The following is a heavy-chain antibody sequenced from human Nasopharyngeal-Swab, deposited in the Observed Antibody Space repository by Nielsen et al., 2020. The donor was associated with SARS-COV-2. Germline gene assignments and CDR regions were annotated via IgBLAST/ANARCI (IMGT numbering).Heavy chain of an antibody. Sequence: GGSLRLSCAASGFTVSSNYMGWVRQAPGKGLEWVSVIYSGGSTYYADSVKGRFTISRDNSKNTLYLQMNSLRAEDTAVYYSSTTPAGTYYYYMDVWGKGTTVTVSS. D-gene: IGHD2/OR15-2a*01. CDR1: GFTVSSNY. CDR3: STTPAGTYYYYMDV. J-gene: IGHJ6*03. V-gene: IGHV3-66*01. CDR2: IYSGGST.